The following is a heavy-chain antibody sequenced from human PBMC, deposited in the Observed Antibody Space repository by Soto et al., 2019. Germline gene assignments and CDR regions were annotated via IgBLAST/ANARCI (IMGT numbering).Heavy chain of an antibody. V-gene: IGHV1-69*01. D-gene: IGHD2-15*01. CDR2: IIPIFGTA. CDR1: GGTFSSYS. CDR3: ARETGGDCSGGSCLFDY. J-gene: IGHJ4*02. Sequence: QVQLVQSGAEVKKPGSSVKVSCQASGGTFSSYSISWVRQAPGQGLEWMGGIIPIFGTANYAQKFQGRVTITADESTRIVYMELSSLGAEDTAVYYCARETGGDCSGGSCLFDYWGQGTLVTVSS.